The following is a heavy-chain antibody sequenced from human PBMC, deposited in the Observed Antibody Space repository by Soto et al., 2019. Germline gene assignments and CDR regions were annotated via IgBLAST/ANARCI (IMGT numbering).Heavy chain of an antibody. J-gene: IGHJ5*02. V-gene: IGHV4-39*01. CDR1: GGSISSNSYY. Sequence: PSETLSLTCTVSGGSISSNSYYWGWIRQPPGKGLEWIASIYYSGSTYYNPSLKSRVTISVDTSKNQFSLKLSSVTAADTAVYYCARHPIVAANFDPWGQGTLVTVSS. CDR3: ARHPIVAANFDP. CDR2: IYYSGST. D-gene: IGHD2-15*01.